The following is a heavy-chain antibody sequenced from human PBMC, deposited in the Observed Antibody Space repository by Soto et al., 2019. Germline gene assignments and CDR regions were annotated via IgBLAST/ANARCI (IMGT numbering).Heavy chain of an antibody. Sequence: QLQLQESGPGLVKPSETLSLTCTVSGGSISSSSYYWGWIRQPPGKGLEWIGSIYYSGSTYYNPSLKSRVTITVDTSKNQFSLKLSSVTAADTAVYYCARGFPTVVTVDYWGQGTLVTVSS. CDR1: GGSISSSSYY. CDR3: ARGFPTVVTVDY. CDR2: IYYSGST. J-gene: IGHJ4*02. D-gene: IGHD4-17*01. V-gene: IGHV4-39*01.